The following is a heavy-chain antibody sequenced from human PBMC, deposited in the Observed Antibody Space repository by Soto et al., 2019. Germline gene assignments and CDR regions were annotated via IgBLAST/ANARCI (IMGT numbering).Heavy chain of an antibody. CDR1: GGTFSSYA. V-gene: IGHV1-69*13. CDR3: ASSDDYGGNNDY. D-gene: IGHD4-17*01. J-gene: IGHJ4*02. CDR2: IIPIFGTA. Sequence: SVKVSCKASGGTFSSYAISWVRQAPGQGLEWMGGIIPIFGTANYAQKFQGRVTITADESTSTAYMELSSLRSEDTAVYYCASSDDYGGNNDYWGQGTLVTVSS.